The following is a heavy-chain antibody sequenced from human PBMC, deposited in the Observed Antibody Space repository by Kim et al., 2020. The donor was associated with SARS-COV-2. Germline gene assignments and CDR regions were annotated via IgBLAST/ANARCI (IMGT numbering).Heavy chain of an antibody. Sequence: SETLSLTCTVSGGSISSGGYYWSWIRQHPGKGLEWIGYIYYSGSTYYNPSLKSRVTISVDTSKNQFSLKLSSVTAADTAVYYCARDNSGGWFGATITGYFDYWGQGTLVTVSS. CDR3: ARDNSGGWFGATITGYFDY. V-gene: IGHV4-31*03. J-gene: IGHJ4*02. CDR2: IYYSGST. D-gene: IGHD5-12*01. CDR1: GGSISSGGYY.